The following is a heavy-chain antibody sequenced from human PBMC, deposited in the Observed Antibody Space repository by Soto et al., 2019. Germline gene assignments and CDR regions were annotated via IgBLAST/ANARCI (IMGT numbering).Heavy chain of an antibody. CDR1: GYSFTSYW. V-gene: IGHV5-51*01. J-gene: IGHJ6*02. CDR3: ARKYEAGKYYYGVDV. CDR2: IYPGDSDT. D-gene: IGHD6-13*01. Sequence: GESLKISCKGSGYSFTSYWIGWVRQMPGKGLEWMGIIYPGDSDTRYSPSFQGQVTISADKSISTAYLQWSSLKASDTAMYYCARKYEAGKYYYGVDVWGQGTTVTVS.